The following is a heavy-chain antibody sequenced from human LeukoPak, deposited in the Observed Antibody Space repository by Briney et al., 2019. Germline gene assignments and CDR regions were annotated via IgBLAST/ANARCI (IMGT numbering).Heavy chain of an antibody. CDR2: INPNSGGT. D-gene: IGHD5-12*01. V-gene: IGHV1-2*02. CDR1: GYTFTGYY. Sequence: GASVKVSCRASGYTFTGYYMHWVRQAPGQGLEWMGWINPNSGGTNYAQKFQGRVTMTRDTSISTAYMELSRLRSDDTAMYYCARQSSGFDSPLDYWGQGTLVTVSS. J-gene: IGHJ4*02. CDR3: ARQSSGFDSPLDY.